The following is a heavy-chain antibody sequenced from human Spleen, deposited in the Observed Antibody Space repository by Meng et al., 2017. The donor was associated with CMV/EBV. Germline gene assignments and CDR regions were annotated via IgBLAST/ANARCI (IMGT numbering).Heavy chain of an antibody. Sequence: ASVKVSCKASGYTFTSYGISWVRQAPGQELEWMGWISAYNGNTNYAQKLQGRVTMTTDTSTSTAYMELTRLRSDDTAVYYCARGEAARPDLLWFDPWGQGTLVTVSS. D-gene: IGHD6-6*01. J-gene: IGHJ5*02. CDR2: ISAYNGNT. CDR3: ARGEAARPDLLWFDP. V-gene: IGHV1-18*01. CDR1: GYTFTSYG.